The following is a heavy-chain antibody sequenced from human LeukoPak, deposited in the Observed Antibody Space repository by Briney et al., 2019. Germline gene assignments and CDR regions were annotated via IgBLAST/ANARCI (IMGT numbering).Heavy chain of an antibody. V-gene: IGHV1-2*02. CDR2: INPNSGGT. Sequence: ASVKDSCKASGYTFTDYYMHWVRQAPGQGLAWMGWINPNSGGTNYAQKFQGRVTMTRDTSISTAYMELSRLRSDDTAVYYCARSAEWSLEWHFDYWGQGTLVTVSS. CDR1: GYTFTDYY. D-gene: IGHD2-8*01. CDR3: ARSAEWSLEWHFDY. J-gene: IGHJ4*02.